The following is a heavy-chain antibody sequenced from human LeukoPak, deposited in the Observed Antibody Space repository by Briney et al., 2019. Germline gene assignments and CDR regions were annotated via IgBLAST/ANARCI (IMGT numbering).Heavy chain of an antibody. D-gene: IGHD1-14*01. Sequence: GGSLRLSCAASGFTFSSYAMSWVRQAPGRGLEWVSAISGSGASTYYADSVKGRFTISRDNSKNTLSLQMGSLRAEDTAVYYCAKTLARHGTFDYWGQGTLVTVSS. CDR1: GFTFSSYA. V-gene: IGHV3-23*01. J-gene: IGHJ4*02. CDR2: ISGSGAST. CDR3: AKTLARHGTFDY.